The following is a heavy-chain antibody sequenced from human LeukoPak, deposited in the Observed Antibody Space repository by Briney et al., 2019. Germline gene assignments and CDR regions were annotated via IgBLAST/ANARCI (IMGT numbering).Heavy chain of an antibody. D-gene: IGHD2-2*01. V-gene: IGHV4-61*02. J-gene: IGHJ6*03. CDR3: ARESDIVVVPAAYYYYYMDV. CDR2: IYTSGST. CDR1: GGSISSGSYY. Sequence: SQTLSLTCTVSGGSISSGSYYWSWIRQPAGKGLEWIGRIYTSGSTNYNPSLKSRATISVDTSKNQFSLKLSSVTAADTAVYYCARESDIVVVPAAYYYYYMDVWGKGTTVTVSS.